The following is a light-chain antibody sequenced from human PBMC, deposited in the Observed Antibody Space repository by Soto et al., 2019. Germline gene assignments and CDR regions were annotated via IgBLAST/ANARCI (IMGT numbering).Light chain of an antibody. V-gene: IGLV2-23*01. CDR1: SSDVGSYKF. Sequence: QSSLTQPASVSGSPGQSITISCTGTSSDVGSYKFVSWYQQHPGKAPKLMIYEGSTRPSGVSNRFSGSKSGNTASLTISGLQAEDEADYYCCSYAGDSAWVFGGGTKVTVL. CDR3: CSYAGDSAWV. CDR2: EGS. J-gene: IGLJ3*02.